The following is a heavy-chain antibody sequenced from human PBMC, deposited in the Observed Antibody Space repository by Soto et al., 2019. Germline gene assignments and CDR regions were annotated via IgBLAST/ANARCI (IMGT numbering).Heavy chain of an antibody. Sequence: QVQLVQSGAEVKKPGSSVKVSCTASGGTFSNYAISWVRQAPGQGLEWMGGIIPLFDTTNYLQKFQGRVTITADEFTSTAYMELSSLTSHDTAIYYCARGWDYYYGMDVWGQGTTVTVSS. V-gene: IGHV1-69*01. CDR2: IIPLFDTT. CDR3: ARGWDYYYGMDV. J-gene: IGHJ6*02. D-gene: IGHD1-26*01. CDR1: GGTFSNYA.